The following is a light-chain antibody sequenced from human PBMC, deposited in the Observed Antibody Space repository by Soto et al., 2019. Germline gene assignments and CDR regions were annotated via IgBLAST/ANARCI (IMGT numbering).Light chain of an antibody. J-gene: IGLJ3*02. CDR2: EVN. V-gene: IGLV2-8*01. CDR1: NSDVGGYDF. CDR3: SSFAGSNHVL. Sequence: QSALTQPPSASGSPGQSVTISCTGTNSDVGGYDFVSWYQQHPGKAPKLMIYEVNKRPSGVPDRFSGSKSGNTASLTVSGLQAEDEASYYCSSFAGSNHVLFGGGTQLTVL.